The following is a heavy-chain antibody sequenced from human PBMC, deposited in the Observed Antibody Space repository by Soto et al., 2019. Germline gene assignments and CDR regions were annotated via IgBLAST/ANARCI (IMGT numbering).Heavy chain of an antibody. CDR1: GFTVSSNY. CDR2: IYSGGST. V-gene: IGHV3-66*01. Sequence: GGSLRLSCAASGFTVSSNYMSWVRQAPGKGLEWVSVIYSGGSTYYADSVKGRFTISRDNSKNTLYLQMNSLRAEDTAVYYCATRRDSGYDFIDYWGQGTLVTVSS. D-gene: IGHD5-12*01. J-gene: IGHJ4*02. CDR3: ATRRDSGYDFIDY.